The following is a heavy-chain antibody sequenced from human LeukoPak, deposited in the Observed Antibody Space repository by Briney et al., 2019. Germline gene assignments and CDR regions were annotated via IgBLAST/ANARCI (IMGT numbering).Heavy chain of an antibody. CDR3: ARKMIPSRPTADYGLGYGMDV. D-gene: IGHD4-17*01. J-gene: IGHJ6*02. CDR1: GGTFSSYA. V-gene: IGHV1-69*01. Sequence: ASVKVSCKASGGTFSSYAISWVRQAPGQGLEWMGGIIPIFGTANYAQKFQGRVTITADESTSTAYMELSSLRSEDTAVYYCARKMIPSRPTADYGLGYGMDVWGQGTTVTVSS. CDR2: IIPIFGTA.